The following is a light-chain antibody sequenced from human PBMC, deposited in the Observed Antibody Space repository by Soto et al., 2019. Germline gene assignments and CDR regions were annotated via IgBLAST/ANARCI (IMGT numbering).Light chain of an antibody. V-gene: IGLV2-8*01. Sequence: QSALTQPPSASGSAGQSVTISCTGDSNDVGHSSFISWYQQHPGKGPKLIIYEVSKRPSGVPDRFSGSKSGNTASLSVSGLQDEDEPDYFCNAQADNGKHVFGTGTKLTVL. CDR1: SNDVGHSSF. J-gene: IGLJ1*01. CDR3: NAQADNGKHV. CDR2: EVS.